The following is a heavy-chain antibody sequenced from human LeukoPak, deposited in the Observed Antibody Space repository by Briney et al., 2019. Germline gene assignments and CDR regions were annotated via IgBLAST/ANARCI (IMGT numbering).Heavy chain of an antibody. V-gene: IGHV3-23*01. CDR3: AKGDTAMAEYYYYYAMDV. Sequence: GGFLRLSCAASGFTFTSYAMSWVRQAPGKGLEWVSVISRSGGSTYYADSVKGRFTISGDNSKNTLYLQMNSLRAEDTAVYYCAKGDTAMAEYYYYYAMDVWGQGTTVTVSS. J-gene: IGHJ6*02. D-gene: IGHD5-18*01. CDR1: GFTFTSYA. CDR2: ISRSGGST.